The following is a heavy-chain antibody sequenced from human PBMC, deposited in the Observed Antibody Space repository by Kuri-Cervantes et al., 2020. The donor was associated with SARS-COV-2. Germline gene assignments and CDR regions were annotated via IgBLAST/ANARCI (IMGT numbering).Heavy chain of an antibody. V-gene: IGHV3-64*01. D-gene: IGHD2-2*01. CDR3: ARDQHCSSTSCYYYYMDV. CDR1: GFTFSSYA. Sequence: GESLKISCVASGFTFSSYAMHWVRQAPGKGLEYVSAISSNGGSTYYANSVKGRFTISRDYSKNTLYLQMGSLRAEDMAVYYCARDQHCSSTSCYYYYMDVWGQGTLVTVSS. J-gene: IGHJ6*03. CDR2: ISSNGGST.